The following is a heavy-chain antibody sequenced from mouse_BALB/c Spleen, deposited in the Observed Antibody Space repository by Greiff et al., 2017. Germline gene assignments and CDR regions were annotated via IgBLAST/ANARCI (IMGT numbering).Heavy chain of an antibody. Sequence: EVQLVESGGGLVQPGGSRKLSCAASGFTFSSFGMHWVRQAPEKGLEWVAYISSGSSTIYYADTVKGRFTISRDNPKNTLFLQMTSLRSEDTAMYYCAREDGNSDYAMDYWGQGTSVTVSS. J-gene: IGHJ4*01. CDR1: GFTFSSFG. V-gene: IGHV5-17*02. D-gene: IGHD2-1*01. CDR3: AREDGNSDYAMDY. CDR2: ISSGSSTI.